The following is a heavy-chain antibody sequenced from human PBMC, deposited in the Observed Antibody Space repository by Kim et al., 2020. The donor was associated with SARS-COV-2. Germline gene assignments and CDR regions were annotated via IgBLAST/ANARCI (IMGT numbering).Heavy chain of an antibody. J-gene: IGHJ4*02. CDR1: GFTFSSYT. CDR2: ISSSGNTM. D-gene: IGHD1-7*01. Sequence: GGSLRLSCAASGFTFSSYTMTWVRQAPGKGLEWLSYISSSGNTMYYADSVKGRFTISRDNAKNSLYLQTNSLRDEDTAVYYCARVQFQNYYFDWWGQGTLVTVSS. V-gene: IGHV3-48*02. CDR3: ARVQFQNYYFDW.